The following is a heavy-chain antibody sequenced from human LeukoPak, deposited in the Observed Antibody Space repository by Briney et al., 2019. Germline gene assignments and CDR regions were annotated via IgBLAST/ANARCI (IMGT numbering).Heavy chain of an antibody. CDR1: GGSISSGDYY. V-gene: IGHV4-61*02. CDR2: TYSSGST. CDR3: ARGGGSRWPFDY. J-gene: IGHJ4*02. D-gene: IGHD4-23*01. Sequence: SSGTLSLTCTVSGGSISSGDYYWSWIRQPAGKGLEWIGRTYSSGSTSYNPSLKSRVTISVDTSKDQFSLNLSSVTAADTAVYYCARGGGSRWPFDYWGQGTLVTVSS.